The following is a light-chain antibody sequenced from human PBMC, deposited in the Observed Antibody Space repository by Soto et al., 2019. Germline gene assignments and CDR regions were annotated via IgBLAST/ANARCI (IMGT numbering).Light chain of an antibody. V-gene: IGLV2-8*01. CDR3: SSYAGSNLWV. CDR1: SSDVGNYKY. Sequence: QSVLTQSPXASGXXXXSVXXXXXXTSSDVGNYKYVSWYQQHPGKAPKLMIYEVSKRPSGVPDRFSGSKSGNTASLTVSGLQVEDEADYYCSSYAGSNLWVFGGGTKLTVL. J-gene: IGLJ3*02. CDR2: EVS.